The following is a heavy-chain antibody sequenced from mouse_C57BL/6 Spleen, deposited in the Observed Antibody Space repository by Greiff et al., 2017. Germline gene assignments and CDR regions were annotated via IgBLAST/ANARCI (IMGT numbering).Heavy chain of an antibody. D-gene: IGHD1-1*01. CDR2: IKPYNGGT. Sequence: VQLQQSGPVLVKPGASVKMSCKASGYTFTDYYMNWVKQSHGKSLEWIGVIKPYNGGTSYNQKFKGKATLTVDKSSSTAYMELNSLTSEASAVYYCARRGNYYGSSPAWFAYWGQGTLVTVSA. CDR1: GYTFTDYY. V-gene: IGHV1-19*01. J-gene: IGHJ3*01. CDR3: ARRGNYYGSSPAWFAY.